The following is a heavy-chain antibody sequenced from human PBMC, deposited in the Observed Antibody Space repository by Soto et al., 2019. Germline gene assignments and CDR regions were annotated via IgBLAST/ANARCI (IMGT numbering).Heavy chain of an antibody. CDR1: GFTFSSYA. V-gene: IGHV3-23*01. Sequence: GGSLRLSCAASGFTFSSYAMSWVRQAPGKGLEWVSVIGGSAGSTYYADSVKGRFTISRDNSKNTLYLQMNSLRAEDTAVYYCAKGGSMSCYDRLDYWGKGRLVTASS. J-gene: IGHJ4*02. CDR2: IGGSAGST. CDR3: AKGGSMSCYDRLDY. D-gene: IGHD2-2*01.